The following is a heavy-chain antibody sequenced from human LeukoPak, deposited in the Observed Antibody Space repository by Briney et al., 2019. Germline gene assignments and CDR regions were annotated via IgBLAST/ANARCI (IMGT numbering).Heavy chain of an antibody. CDR3: ARGRGYCSTTSCYPYYFDY. CDR1: GFTFSTYW. Sequence: GGSLRLSCAASGFTFSTYWMYWVRQPPGKGLVWVSRINSDGSSTSYANSVKGRFTISRDNAENTLYLQMNSLRAEDTAVYYCARGRGYCSTTSCYPYYFDYWGQGTLVTVSS. V-gene: IGHV3-74*01. J-gene: IGHJ4*02. CDR2: INSDGSST. D-gene: IGHD2-2*01.